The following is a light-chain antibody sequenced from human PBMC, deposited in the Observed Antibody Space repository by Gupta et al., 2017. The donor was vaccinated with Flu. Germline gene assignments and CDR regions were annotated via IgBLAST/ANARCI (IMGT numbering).Light chain of an antibody. CDR1: QSVSSY. CDR2: DAS. J-gene: IGKJ2*03. V-gene: IGKV3-11*01. Sequence: EIVLTQSPATLSLSPGERATLSCRASQSVSSYLAWYQQKPGQAPRLLIYDASNRATGIPARFSGSGSGTDFTLTISSLEPEHFAVYYCQQRSNWLVSFGQGTKLEIK. CDR3: QQRSNWLVS.